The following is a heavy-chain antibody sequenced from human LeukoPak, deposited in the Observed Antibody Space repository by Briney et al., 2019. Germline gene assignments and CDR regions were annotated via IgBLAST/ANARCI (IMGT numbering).Heavy chain of an antibody. CDR2: ISGSGGST. J-gene: IGHJ4*02. V-gene: IGHV3-23*01. CDR1: GFTFSSYA. CDR3: ARGRGGSYVFDY. Sequence: PGGSLRLSCAASGFTFSSYAMSWVRQAPGKGLEWVSGISGSGGSTYYADSVKGRFIISRDNSKNTVYLQMNSLRAEDTAVYYCARGRGGSYVFDYWGQGTLVTVSS. D-gene: IGHD1-26*01.